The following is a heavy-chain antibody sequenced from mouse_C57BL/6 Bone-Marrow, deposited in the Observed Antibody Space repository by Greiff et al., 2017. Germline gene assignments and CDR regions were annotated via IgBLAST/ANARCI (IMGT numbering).Heavy chain of an antibody. V-gene: IGHV1-69*01. CDR3: AREEN. CDR1: GYTFTSYW. CDR2: IDPSDSYT. J-gene: IGHJ4*01. Sequence: VKLQQPGAELVMPGASVKLSCKASGYTFTSYWMHWVKQRPGQGLEWIGEIDPSDSYTNYNQKFKGKSTLTVDKSSSTAYMQLSSLTSEDSAVYYCAREENWGQGTSVTVSS.